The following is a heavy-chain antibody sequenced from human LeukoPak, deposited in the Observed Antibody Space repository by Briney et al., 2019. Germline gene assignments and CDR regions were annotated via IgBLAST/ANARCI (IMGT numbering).Heavy chain of an antibody. CDR2: INHSGST. D-gene: IGHD3-3*01. CDR3: ARDSNSYDFWSGYYSPYYYGMDV. V-gene: IGHV4-34*01. CDR1: GGSFSGYY. J-gene: IGHJ6*02. Sequence: SETLSLTCAVYGGSFSGYYWSWIRQPPGKGLEWIGEINHSGSTNYNPSLKSRVTISVDTSKNQFSLKLSSVTAADTAVYYCARDSNSYDFWSGYYSPYYYGMDVWGQGTTVTVSS.